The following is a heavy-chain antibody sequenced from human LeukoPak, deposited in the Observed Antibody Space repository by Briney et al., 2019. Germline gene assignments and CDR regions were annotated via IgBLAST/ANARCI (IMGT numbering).Heavy chain of an antibody. CDR2: ISYDGSNK. Sequence: PGGSLRLSCAASGFTFSSYGMHWVRQAPGKGLEWVAVISYDGSNKYYADSVKGRFTISRDNSKNTLYLQMNSLRAEDTAVYYCANLLGYCSSSSCLGAAFDIWGQGTMVTVSS. CDR1: GFTFSSYG. V-gene: IGHV3-30*18. CDR3: ANLLGYCSSSSCLGAAFDI. J-gene: IGHJ3*02. D-gene: IGHD2-2*01.